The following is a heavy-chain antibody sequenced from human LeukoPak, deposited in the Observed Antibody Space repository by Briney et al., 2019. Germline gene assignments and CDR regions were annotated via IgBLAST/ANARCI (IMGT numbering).Heavy chain of an antibody. V-gene: IGHV3-48*03. CDR1: GFTFVSYE. CDR3: ARDGPGYSFDY. D-gene: IGHD5-18*01. J-gene: IGHJ4*02. CDR2: ISTSGSTT. Sequence: PGGSLRLSCAASGFTFVSYEMNWVRQAPGKGLEWVSCISTSGSTTYYADSVKGRFTISRDNARSSLYLQMNSLRAEDTAVYYCARDGPGYSFDYWGQGTLVTVSS.